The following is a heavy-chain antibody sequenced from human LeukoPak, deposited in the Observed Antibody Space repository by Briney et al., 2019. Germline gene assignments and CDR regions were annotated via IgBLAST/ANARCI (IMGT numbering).Heavy chain of an antibody. CDR3: AKSASTIYRGYFDC. Sequence: GGSLRLSCAASGFTFSSYGMHWVRQAPGKGLEWVAVIWYDGSNKYYADSVKGRFTISRDNSKNTLYLQMNSLRAEDTAVYYCAKSASTIYRGYFDCWGQGTLVTVSS. V-gene: IGHV3-33*06. J-gene: IGHJ4*02. CDR2: IWYDGSNK. CDR1: GFTFSSYG. D-gene: IGHD5-24*01.